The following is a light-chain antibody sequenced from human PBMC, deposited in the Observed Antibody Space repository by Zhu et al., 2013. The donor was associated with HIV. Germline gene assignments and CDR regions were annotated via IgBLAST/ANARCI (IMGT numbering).Light chain of an antibody. CDR1: QNVRTS. CDR3: LQHTSYPIT. Sequence: DIRMTQSPSTLSASVGDKVTITCRASQNVRTSLAWYQQRPGKAPQLLIFDASTLQSGVPSRFSGSGSGTEFTLTINNLQPEDSATYYCLQHTSYPITLGGGTQVEVK. J-gene: IGKJ4*01. V-gene: IGKV1-5*01. CDR2: DAS.